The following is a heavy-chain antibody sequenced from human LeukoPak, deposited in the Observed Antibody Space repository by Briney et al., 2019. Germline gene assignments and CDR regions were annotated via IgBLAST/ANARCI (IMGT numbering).Heavy chain of an antibody. D-gene: IGHD1-26*01. CDR2: IFAGGTT. V-gene: IGHV3-66*01. Sequence: GGSLRLSCAASGFSVTNYMTWVRQAPGKGLEWGSVIFAGGTTYYADSVKGRFTISRDNSNNTLYLQMNSLRGEDTAAYYCAGYGGMYPYYMDVWGKGTTVTMSS. CDR3: AGYGGMYPYYMDV. CDR1: GFSVTNY. J-gene: IGHJ6*03.